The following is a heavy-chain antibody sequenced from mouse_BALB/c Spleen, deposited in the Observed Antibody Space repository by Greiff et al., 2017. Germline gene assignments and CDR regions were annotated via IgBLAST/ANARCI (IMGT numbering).Heavy chain of an antibody. J-gene: IGHJ4*01. CDR1: GFTFTDYY. CDR2: IRNKANGYTT. D-gene: IGHD2-14*01. V-gene: IGHV7-3*02. CDR3: AGYYRYDAGYYYAMDY. Sequence: EVMLVESGGGLVQPGGSLRLSCATSGFTFTDYYMSWVRQPPGKALEWLGFIRNKANGYTTEYSASVKGRFTISRDNSQSILYLQMNTLRAEDSATDYGAGYYRYDAGYYYAMDYWGQGTSVTVSS.